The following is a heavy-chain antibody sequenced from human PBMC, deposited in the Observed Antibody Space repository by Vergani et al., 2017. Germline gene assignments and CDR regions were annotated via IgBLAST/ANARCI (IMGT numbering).Heavy chain of an antibody. J-gene: IGHJ6*02. CDR1: GGTFSSYA. Sequence: QVQLVQSGAEVKKPGSSVKVSCKASGGTFSSYAISWVRQAPGQGLEWMGGIIPIFGTANYAQKFQGKVTITADESTSTAYMELSSLRSEDTAVYYCARGNSYCSSTSCYFYYYGMDVWGQGTTVTVSS. CDR3: ARGNSYCSSTSCYFYYYGMDV. V-gene: IGHV1-69*12. CDR2: IIPIFGTA. D-gene: IGHD2-2*01.